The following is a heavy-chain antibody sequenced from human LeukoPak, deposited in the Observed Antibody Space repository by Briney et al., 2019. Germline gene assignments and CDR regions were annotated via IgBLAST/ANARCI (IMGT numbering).Heavy chain of an antibody. V-gene: IGHV3-30*19. CDR1: GFTFSSYG. CDR2: ISSDGGKN. CDR3: GRDSPYSARGQPTDF. D-gene: IGHD6-6*01. J-gene: IGHJ4*02. Sequence: PGGSLRLSCAASGFTFSSYGMHWVRLAPGTGLEWVGFISSDGGKNYYADSVKGRFTISRDNSKNTLGLQMNSLRAEDTAVYYCGRDSPYSARGQPTDFWGQGTLVTVSS.